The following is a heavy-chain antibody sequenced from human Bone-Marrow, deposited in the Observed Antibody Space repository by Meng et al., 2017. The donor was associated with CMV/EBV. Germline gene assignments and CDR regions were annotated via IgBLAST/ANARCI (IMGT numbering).Heavy chain of an antibody. D-gene: IGHD1-14*01. CDR2: ISYDGSNK. J-gene: IGHJ4*01. V-gene: IGHV3-30-3*01. CDR1: GFTFSSYA. CDR3: ARDSHKFRQDHSGLHY. Sequence: GESLKISCAASGFTFSSYAMHWVRQAPGKGLEWVAVISYDGSNKYYADSVKGRFTISRDNSKNTLYLQMNSLRAEDTAVYYCARDSHKFRQDHSGLHYWGHGTLVTVSS.